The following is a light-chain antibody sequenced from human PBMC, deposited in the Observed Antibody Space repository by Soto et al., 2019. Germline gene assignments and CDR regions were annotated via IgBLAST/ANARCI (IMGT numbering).Light chain of an antibody. J-gene: IGLJ1*01. CDR1: SSDVGGYNY. Sequence: QSVLTQPASVSGSPGQSITISCTGTSSDVGGYNYVSWYQQHPGKAPKLMIYEVSNRPSGVSNRFSGSKSVNTASLTISGLQSKDEADYYCSAYTSSSIDYVFGTGTKLTVL. V-gene: IGLV2-14*01. CDR2: EVS. CDR3: SAYTSSSIDYV.